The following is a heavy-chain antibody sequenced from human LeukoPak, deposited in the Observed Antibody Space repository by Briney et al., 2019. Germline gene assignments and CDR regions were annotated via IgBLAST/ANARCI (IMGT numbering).Heavy chain of an antibody. CDR1: GFTFSSYS. CDR3: ARALVAAAGKSFDY. D-gene: IGHD6-13*01. CDR2: ISSSSSTI. J-gene: IGHJ4*02. Sequence: GGSLRLSCAASGFTFSSYSMNWVRQAPGKGLEWVSYISSSSSTIYYADSVKGRFTISRDNAKNSLYLQMNSLRAEDTAVYYCARALVAAAGKSFDYWGQGTLVTVSS. V-gene: IGHV3-48*01.